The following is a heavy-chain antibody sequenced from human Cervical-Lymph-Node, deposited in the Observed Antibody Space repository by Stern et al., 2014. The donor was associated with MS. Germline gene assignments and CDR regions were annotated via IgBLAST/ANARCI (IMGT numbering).Heavy chain of an antibody. D-gene: IGHD5-18*01. Sequence: EVQLVESEGGSIQPGGSLRLSCAASGFTVSSSYMSWVRQAPGKGLEWVSAIHNGGATYYADSVKGRFTISRDNSKNTLYFQMSSLRAEDTAVYYCARVGRGYISGYSFDYWAQGTLVTVSS. CDR3: ARVGRGYISGYSFDY. CDR1: GFTVSSSY. V-gene: IGHV3-53*01. J-gene: IGHJ4*02. CDR2: IHNGGAT.